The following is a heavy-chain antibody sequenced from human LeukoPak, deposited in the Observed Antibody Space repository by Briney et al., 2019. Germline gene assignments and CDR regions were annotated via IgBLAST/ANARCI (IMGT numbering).Heavy chain of an antibody. J-gene: IGHJ3*02. V-gene: IGHV4-31*03. CDR3: AREVDVPSTSDGFDI. CDR1: GVSISSADY. D-gene: IGHD2-15*01. Sequence: SQTLSLTCTVSGVSISSADYWSWIRQPPGKGLEWVGYIHHSGRTHYNPSLKSRATLSLDTSKNQFSLKLTSVTAADTAVYCCAREVDVPSTSDGFDIWGQGTVVTVSS. CDR2: IHHSGRT.